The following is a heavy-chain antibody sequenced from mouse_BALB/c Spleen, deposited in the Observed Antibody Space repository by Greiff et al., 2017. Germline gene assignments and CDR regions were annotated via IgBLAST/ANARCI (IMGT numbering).Heavy chain of an antibody. CDR1: GFTFSDFY. D-gene: IGHD2-1*01. V-gene: IGHV7-1*02. CDR3: ARDAPYGNYVGWYFDV. CDR2: SRNKANDYTT. Sequence: EVKLMESGGGLVQPGGSLRLSCASSGFTFSDFYMEWVRQPPGKRLEWIAASRNKANDYTTEYSASVKGRFIVSRDTSQSILYLQMNALRAEDTAIYYCARDAPYGNYVGWYFDVWGAGTTVTVSS. J-gene: IGHJ1*01.